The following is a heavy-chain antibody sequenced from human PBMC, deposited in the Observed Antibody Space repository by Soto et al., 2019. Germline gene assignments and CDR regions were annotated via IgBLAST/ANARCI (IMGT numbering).Heavy chain of an antibody. CDR2: IYYSGST. D-gene: IGHD5-12*01. CDR1: GGSISSYY. CDR3: ARTLHTLRYGGYLFDY. V-gene: IGHV4-59*01. Sequence: KPSETLSLTCTVSGGSISSYYWSWIRQPPGKGLEWIGYIYYSGSTNYNPSLKSRVTISVDTSKNQFSLKLSSVTAADTAVYYCARTLHTLRYGGYLFDYWGQGTLVTVSS. J-gene: IGHJ4*02.